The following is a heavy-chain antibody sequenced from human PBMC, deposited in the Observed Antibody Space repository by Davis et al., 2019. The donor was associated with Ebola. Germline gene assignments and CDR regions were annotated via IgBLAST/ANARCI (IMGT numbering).Heavy chain of an antibody. J-gene: IGHJ4*02. D-gene: IGHD6-13*01. CDR3: ARAIDLHIAAAGTRPGGY. V-gene: IGHV1-46*01. CDR2: INPSGGST. CDR1: GYTFTSYY. Sequence: ASVKVSCKASGYTFTSYYMHWVRQAPGQGLEWMGIINPSGGSTSYAQKFQGRVTMTRDTSTSTVYMELSSLRSEDTAVYYCARAIDLHIAAAGTRPGGYWGQGTLVTVSS.